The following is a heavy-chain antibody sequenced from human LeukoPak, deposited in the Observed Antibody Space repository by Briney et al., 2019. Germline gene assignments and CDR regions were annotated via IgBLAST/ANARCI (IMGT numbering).Heavy chain of an antibody. J-gene: IGHJ4*02. CDR1: GGTFSSYA. CDR3: ARDNYYDSSGYYL. V-gene: IGHV1-69*04. Sequence: ASVKVSCKASGGTFSSYAISWVRQAPGQGLGWMGRIIPILGIANYAQKFQGRVTITADKSTSTAYMELSSLRSEDTAVYYCARDNYYDSSGYYLWGQGTLVTVSS. D-gene: IGHD3-22*01. CDR2: IIPILGIA.